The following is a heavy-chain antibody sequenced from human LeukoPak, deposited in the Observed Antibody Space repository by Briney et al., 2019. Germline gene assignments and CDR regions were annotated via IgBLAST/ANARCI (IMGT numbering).Heavy chain of an antibody. CDR3: ARADGDYYYFDY. CDR2: ISGSGGST. D-gene: IGHD4-17*01. J-gene: IGHJ4*02. V-gene: IGHV3-23*01. Sequence: PGGSLRLSCAASGFTFSSYAMSWVRQAPGKGLEWVSAISGSGGSTYYADSVKGRFTISRDNSKNTLYLQMNSLRAEDTAVYYCARADGDYYYFDYWGQGTLVTVSS. CDR1: GFTFSSYA.